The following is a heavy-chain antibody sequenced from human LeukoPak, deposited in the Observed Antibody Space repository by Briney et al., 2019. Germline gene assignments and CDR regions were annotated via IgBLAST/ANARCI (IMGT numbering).Heavy chain of an antibody. Sequence: SETLSLTCTVSGGSIGIYYWNWIRQPAGKGLEWIGRIFTSGIANYNPSLKSRVTMSVDTSKNQFSLNLSSVTAADTAVYYCAKEISGTYYNPLGYMDVWGKGTTVTVSS. V-gene: IGHV4-4*07. D-gene: IGHD3-10*01. CDR3: AKEISGTYYNPLGYMDV. J-gene: IGHJ6*03. CDR2: IFTSGIA. CDR1: GGSIGIYY.